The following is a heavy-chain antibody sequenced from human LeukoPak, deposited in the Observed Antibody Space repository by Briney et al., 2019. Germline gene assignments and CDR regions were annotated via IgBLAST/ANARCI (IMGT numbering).Heavy chain of an antibody. Sequence: PRGSLRPSSVPSGLTFSSYWMSCVRHVLEARLGWVGKIKREVKEKYYMDSMKGPFSISRDNAKNPLYLQMNSLGAEDTAVYYCASAGAVVTHYYYYYMDVWGKGTTVTVSS. V-gene: IGHV3-7*01. CDR3: ASAGAVVTHYYYYYMDV. CDR1: GLTFSSYW. D-gene: IGHD5-18*01. J-gene: IGHJ6*03. CDR2: IKREVKEK.